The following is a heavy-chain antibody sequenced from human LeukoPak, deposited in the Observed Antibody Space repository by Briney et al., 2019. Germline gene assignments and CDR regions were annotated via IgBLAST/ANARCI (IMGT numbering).Heavy chain of an antibody. V-gene: IGHV3-23*01. CDR3: AKVTGRYCSSTSCSRWFDP. J-gene: IGHJ5*02. CDR1: GFTFSSYA. D-gene: IGHD2-2*01. CDR2: ISGRGGST. Sequence: GGSLRLSCAASGFTFSSYAMSWVRQAPGKGLEWVSAISGRGGSTYYADSVKGRFTISRDNSKNTLYLQMNSLRAEDTAVYYCAKVTGRYCSSTSCSRWFDPWGQGTLVTVSS.